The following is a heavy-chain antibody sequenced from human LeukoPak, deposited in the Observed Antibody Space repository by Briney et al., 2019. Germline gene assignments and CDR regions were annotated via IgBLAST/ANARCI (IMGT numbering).Heavy chain of an antibody. CDR3: ARHRGTYFDL. CDR1: GFIFSDYW. D-gene: IGHD1-14*01. CDR2: IKQDGSEK. V-gene: IGHV3-7*01. Sequence: GGSLRLSCEASGFIFSDYWMSWVRQAPGKGLEWVANIKQDGSEKYYVDSVKGRFTISRDNAKNSLYLQMNSLRAEDTAVYYCARHRGTYFDLWGRGTLVTVSS. J-gene: IGHJ2*01.